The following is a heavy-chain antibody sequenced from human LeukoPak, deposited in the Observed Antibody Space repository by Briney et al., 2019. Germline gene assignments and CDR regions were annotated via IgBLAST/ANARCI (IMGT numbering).Heavy chain of an antibody. CDR3: ARELQYHYYES. Sequence: PGGSLRLSCAASGFTVSNNYMSWVRQAPGKGLEWVSVIYSGGSTNYADSVKGRFTISRDNSKNTLYLQMNGLRAEDTAVYYCARELQYHYYESWGQGTLVTVSS. J-gene: IGHJ4*02. CDR1: GFTVSNNY. D-gene: IGHD2-2*01. CDR2: IYSGGST. V-gene: IGHV3-53*01.